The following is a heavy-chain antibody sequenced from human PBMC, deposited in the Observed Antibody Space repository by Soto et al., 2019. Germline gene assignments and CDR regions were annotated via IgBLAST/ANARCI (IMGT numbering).Heavy chain of an antibody. CDR3: ATYYYDSSGYYNIDY. CDR2: FDPEDGET. V-gene: IGHV1-24*01. D-gene: IGHD3-22*01. J-gene: IGHJ4*02. Sequence: ASVKVSCKVSGYTLTELSTHWVRQAPGKGLEWMGGFDPEDGETIYAQKFQGRVTMTEDTSTDTAYMELSSLRSEDTAVYYCATYYYDSSGYYNIDYWGQGTLVTVSS. CDR1: GYTLTELS.